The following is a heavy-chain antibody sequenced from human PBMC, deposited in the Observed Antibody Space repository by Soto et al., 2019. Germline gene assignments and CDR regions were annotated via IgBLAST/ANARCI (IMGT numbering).Heavy chain of an antibody. CDR2: IIPILGIA. J-gene: IGHJ4*02. CDR3: ARDRSVIAGGY. Sequence: GASVEGSWEGCGDGFASYARRWVRQAPGQGLEWMGRIIPILGIANYAQKFQGRVTITADKSTSTAYMELSSLRSEDTAVYYCARDRSVIAGGYWGQGTLVTVSS. CDR1: GDGFASYA. D-gene: IGHD2-15*01. V-gene: IGHV1-69*04.